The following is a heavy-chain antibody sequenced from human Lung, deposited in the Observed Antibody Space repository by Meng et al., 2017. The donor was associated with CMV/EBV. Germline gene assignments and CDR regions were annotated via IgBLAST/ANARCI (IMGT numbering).Heavy chain of an antibody. J-gene: IGHJ6*02. D-gene: IGHD3-3*01. Sequence: GESLKISCAASGFTFSSSAMHWVRQAPGKGLEWVAVVSYDGSHKYYADSVKGRFTISRDNSKNSLYLQMNSLRPEDTAVYYCARGITEWSYFYYHAMDVWGQGXTVTVSS. CDR2: VSYDGSHK. CDR1: GFTFSSSA. CDR3: ARGITEWSYFYYHAMDV. V-gene: IGHV3-30*04.